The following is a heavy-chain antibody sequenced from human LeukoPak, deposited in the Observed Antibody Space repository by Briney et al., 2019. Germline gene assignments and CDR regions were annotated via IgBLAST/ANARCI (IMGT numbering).Heavy chain of an antibody. CDR3: ARDSEAYCGGDCHTDY. D-gene: IGHD2-21*02. CDR2: ISGYNGNT. CDR1: GYTFSNYG. V-gene: IGHV1-18*01. J-gene: IGHJ4*02. Sequence: VQSGAEVKKPGATVKVSCKASGYTFSNYGITWLRQAPGQGLECMGWISGYNGNTNYAQKLQGRVTMTTDTSTSTAYMELRSLRSDDTAVYYCARDSEAYCGGDCHTDYWGQGTLVTVSS.